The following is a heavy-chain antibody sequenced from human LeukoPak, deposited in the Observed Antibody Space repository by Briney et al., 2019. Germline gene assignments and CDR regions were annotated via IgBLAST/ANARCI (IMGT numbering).Heavy chain of an antibody. Sequence: GGFLRLSCVASGFTFDDYAMHWVRQAPGKGLEWDSLISWDGFTTYYADSVKGRFTISRDNSKNSLYLQMNSLRTEDTALYYCAKDRSLDGYNAFFDYWGQGTLVTVSS. CDR1: GFTFDDYA. J-gene: IGHJ4*02. CDR2: ISWDGFTT. D-gene: IGHD5-24*01. V-gene: IGHV3-43D*04. CDR3: AKDRSLDGYNAFFDY.